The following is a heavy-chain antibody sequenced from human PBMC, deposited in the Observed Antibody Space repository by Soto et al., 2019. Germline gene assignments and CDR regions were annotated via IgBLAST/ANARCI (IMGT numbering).Heavy chain of an antibody. CDR2: ISGSGGST. Sequence: XGSLRLCCAAAGFTFSSYAMSWVRQAPGKGLEWVSAISGSGGSTYYADSVKGRFTISRDNSKNTLYLQMNSLRAEDTAVYYCAKAEQWLVFWYFDLWGRGTLVTVSS. V-gene: IGHV3-23*01. CDR3: AKAEQWLVFWYFDL. D-gene: IGHD6-19*01. J-gene: IGHJ2*01. CDR1: GFTFSSYA.